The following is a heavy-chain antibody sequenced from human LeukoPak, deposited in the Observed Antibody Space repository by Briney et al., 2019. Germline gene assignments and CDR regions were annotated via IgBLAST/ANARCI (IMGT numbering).Heavy chain of an antibody. D-gene: IGHD6-6*01. V-gene: IGHV3-21*01. CDR1: GFTFTSYT. CDR3: ARDDSSSFGGDAFDI. CDR2: ISSSSIYI. J-gene: IGHJ3*02. Sequence: GGSLRLSCAASGFTFTSYTMNWVRQAPGKGLEWVSSISSSSIYIYYADAVKGRFTISRDNAKNSLFLQMNSLGAEDTAVYYYARDDSSSFGGDAFDIWGQGTMVTVSS.